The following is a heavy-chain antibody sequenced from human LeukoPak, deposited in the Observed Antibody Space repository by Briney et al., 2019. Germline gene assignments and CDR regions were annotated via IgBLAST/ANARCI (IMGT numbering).Heavy chain of an antibody. V-gene: IGHV4-59*01. CDR3: TRGAGWLIDY. D-gene: IGHD3-16*01. CDR2: FHNSGTS. J-gene: IGHJ4*02. CDR1: DDSISDYY. Sequence: PSETLSLTCTVSDDSISDYYRGWIRQPPGKGLEWIGYFHNSGTSTYNPSLKSRVTISADTSKNQFSLKLNSLTTADTAVYYCTRGAGWLIDYWGQGILVTVTS.